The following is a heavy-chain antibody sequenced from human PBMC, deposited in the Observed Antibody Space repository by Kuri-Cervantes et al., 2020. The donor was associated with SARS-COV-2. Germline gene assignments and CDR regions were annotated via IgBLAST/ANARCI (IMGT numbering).Heavy chain of an antibody. CDR3: AKDMGEWDAFDI. J-gene: IGHJ3*02. CDR2: TSWNSGSI. CDR1: GFTFDDYA. Sequence: GGSLRLSCAASGFTFDDYAMHWVRQAPGKGLEWVSGTSWNSGSIGYADSVKGRFTISRDNAKNSLYLQMNSLRAEDMALYYCAKDMGEWDAFDIWGQGTMVTVSS. D-gene: IGHD1-26*01. V-gene: IGHV3-9*03.